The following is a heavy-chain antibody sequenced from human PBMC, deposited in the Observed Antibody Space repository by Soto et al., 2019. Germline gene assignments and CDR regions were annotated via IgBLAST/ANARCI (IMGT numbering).Heavy chain of an antibody. Sequence: EVQLVESGGGLVQPGGSLRLSCAASGFTFRDYWMHWVRQTPGKGLVWVSRIDGQGGTTTYAGSVKGRLTISRDNAKNTVYLQMNSLRPEDTAVYYCARGSWHKFYMDVLGKGTTVTVSS. D-gene: IGHD6-13*01. CDR3: ARGSWHKFYMDV. CDR2: IDGQGGTT. CDR1: GFTFRDYW. V-gene: IGHV3-74*01. J-gene: IGHJ6*03.